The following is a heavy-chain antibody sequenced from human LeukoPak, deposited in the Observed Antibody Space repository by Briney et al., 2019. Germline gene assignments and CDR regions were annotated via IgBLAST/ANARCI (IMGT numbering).Heavy chain of an antibody. D-gene: IGHD3-3*01. J-gene: IGHJ4*02. V-gene: IGHV1-2*02. CDR1: GYTFTGYY. CDR3: ARDSSPVHYLYDSWSGYGHN. Sequence: ASVNVSFKASGYTFTGYYLHRVRQAPGQGLEWMGWINPNSGGTNYAQKFQGRVTMTRDTSISTAYMELSRLRSDDTAVYYCARDSSPVHYLYDSWSGYGHNWGQGTLVTVSS. CDR2: INPNSGGT.